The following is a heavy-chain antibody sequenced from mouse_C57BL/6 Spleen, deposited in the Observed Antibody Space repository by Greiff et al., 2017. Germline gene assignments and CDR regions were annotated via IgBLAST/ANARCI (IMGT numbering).Heavy chain of an antibody. V-gene: IGHV1-69*01. CDR3: ARSNAAQATLLLDY. Sequence: VQLQQPGAELVMPGASVKLSCKASGYTFTSYWMHWVKPRPGQGLEWIGEIDPSDSYTNYNQKFKGKSTLTVAKSSSTSYMQLSSLTSYDSAVYYCARSNAAQATLLLDYWGQGTTLTVSS. J-gene: IGHJ2*01. D-gene: IGHD3-2*02. CDR1: GYTFTSYW. CDR2: IDPSDSYT.